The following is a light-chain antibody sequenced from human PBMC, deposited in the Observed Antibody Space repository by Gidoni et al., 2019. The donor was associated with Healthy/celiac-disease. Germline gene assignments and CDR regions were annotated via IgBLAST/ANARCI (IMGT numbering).Light chain of an antibody. Sequence: ELLLTQSPGTLSLSPGERATLSCRASQSVSSSYLAWYQQKPGQAPRLLIYGASSRATGIPDRFSGRGSGTDFTLTISRLEPEDFAVYYCQQYGSSPWTFGQGTKVEIK. V-gene: IGKV3-20*01. CDR1: QSVSSSY. CDR3: QQYGSSPWT. J-gene: IGKJ1*01. CDR2: GAS.